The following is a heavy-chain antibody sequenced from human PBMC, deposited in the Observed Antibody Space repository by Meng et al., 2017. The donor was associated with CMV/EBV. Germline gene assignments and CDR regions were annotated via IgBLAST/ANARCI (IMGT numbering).Heavy chain of an antibody. CDR2: ISSSGSTI. D-gene: IGHD4-11*01. CDR3: ARVLQPHYYYYYGMDV. J-gene: IGHJ6*02. CDR1: GFTFSSYE. V-gene: IGHV3-48*03. Sequence: GESLKISCAASGFTFSSYEMNWVRQAPGKGLEWVSYISSSGSTIYYADSVKGRFTTSRDNAKNSLYLQMNSLRAEDTAVYYCARVLQPHYYYYYGMDVWGQGTTVTVSS.